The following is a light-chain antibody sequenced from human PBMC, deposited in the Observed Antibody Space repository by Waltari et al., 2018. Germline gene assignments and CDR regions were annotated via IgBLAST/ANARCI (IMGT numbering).Light chain of an antibody. CDR2: VNSDGSH. Sequence: QLVVTQSPSASASLGASVKLTCTLSSGPISYAIACPQQQPEKGPRYLMKVNSDGSHNKGDGIPDRFSGSSSGAERYLTISSLQSEDEADYYCQTWGTGIQVFGAGTKVTVL. V-gene: IGLV4-69*01. CDR3: QTWGTGIQV. J-gene: IGLJ1*01. CDR1: SGPISYA.